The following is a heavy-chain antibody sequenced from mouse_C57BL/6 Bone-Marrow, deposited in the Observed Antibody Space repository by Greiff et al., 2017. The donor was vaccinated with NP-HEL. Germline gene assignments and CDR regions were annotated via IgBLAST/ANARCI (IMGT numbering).Heavy chain of an antibody. Sequence: QVQLQQPGAELVKPGASVKMSCKASGYTFTSYWITWVKQRPGQGLEWIGDIYPGSGSTNYNEKFKSKATLTVDTSSSTAYMQLSSLTSEDSAVYYCAIHYYGNSPYAMDYWGQGTSVTVSS. CDR1: GYTFTSYW. CDR2: IYPGSGST. J-gene: IGHJ4*01. CDR3: AIHYYGNSPYAMDY. D-gene: IGHD1-1*01. V-gene: IGHV1-55*01.